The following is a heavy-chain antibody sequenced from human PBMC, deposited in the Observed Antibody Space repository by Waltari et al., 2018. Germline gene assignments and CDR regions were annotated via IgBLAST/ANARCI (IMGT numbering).Heavy chain of an antibody. CDR2: IGSSSNFL. V-gene: IGHV3-21*02. J-gene: IGHJ4*02. Sequence: EVQLVESGGGPVKPGGSLRFACAAPGFTFSSCRMNWVRQAPGKGLGWVSSIGSSSNFLYYADSVKGRFTLSRDNAKNSLYLHMNSLRAEDTAVYYCARDSSGWFFDYWGQGTLVTVSS. D-gene: IGHD6-19*01. CDR3: ARDSSGWFFDY. CDR1: GFTFSSCR.